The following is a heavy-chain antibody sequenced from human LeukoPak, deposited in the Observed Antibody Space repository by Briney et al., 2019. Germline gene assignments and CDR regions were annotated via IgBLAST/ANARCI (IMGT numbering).Heavy chain of an antibody. CDR2: INWNGGST. CDR3: ARDPRYSGSFDY. CDR1: GFSFDDTA. V-gene: IGHV3-20*04. D-gene: IGHD1-26*01. Sequence: PGGSLRLSCAASGFSFDDTAMHWVRQAPGKGLEWVSGINWNGGSTGYADSVKGRFTISRDNAKNSLYLQMNSLRAEDTALYYCARDPRYSGSFDYWGQGTLVTVSS. J-gene: IGHJ4*02.